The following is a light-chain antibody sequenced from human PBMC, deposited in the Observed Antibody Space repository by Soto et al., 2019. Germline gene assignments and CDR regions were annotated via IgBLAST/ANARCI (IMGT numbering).Light chain of an antibody. CDR1: QSVSSSY. CDR3: HQYGSAQWT. Sequence: EIVLTQSPGTLSLSPGERATLSCRASQSVSSSYLAWYQQKPGQAPRLLIYGASSRATGIPDRVSGSGSGTDFPLTISRLEPADFAVYYWHQYGSAQWTFGQGTKVEIK. J-gene: IGKJ1*01. CDR2: GAS. V-gene: IGKV3-20*01.